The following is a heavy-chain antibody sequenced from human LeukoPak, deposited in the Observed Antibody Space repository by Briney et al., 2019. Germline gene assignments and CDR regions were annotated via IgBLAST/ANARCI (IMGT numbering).Heavy chain of an antibody. J-gene: IGHJ5*02. Sequence: PSETLSLTCTVSGGSISSATYYWGWIRQPAGKGLEWIGHIYTSGSTNYNPSLKSRVTISVDTSKNQFSLKLSSVTAADTAVYYCARSMARHRVFWFDPWGQGTLVTVSS. D-gene: IGHD2/OR15-2a*01. CDR1: GGSISSATYY. CDR3: ARSMARHRVFWFDP. CDR2: IYTSGST. V-gene: IGHV4-61*09.